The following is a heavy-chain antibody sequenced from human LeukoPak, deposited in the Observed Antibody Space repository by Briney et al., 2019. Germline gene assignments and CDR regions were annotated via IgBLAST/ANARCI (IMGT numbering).Heavy chain of an antibody. CDR2: INHSGST. J-gene: IGHJ4*02. V-gene: IGHV4-34*01. D-gene: IGHD3-10*01. Sequence: PSETLSLTCAVYGGSFSGYYWSWIRQPPGKGLEWIGEINHSGSTNYNPSLKSRVTISEDTSKNQFSLKLSSVTAADTAVYYCARGRYYYGSGSYYHYFDYWGQGTLVTVSS. CDR1: GGSFSGYY. CDR3: ARGRYYYGSGSYYHYFDY.